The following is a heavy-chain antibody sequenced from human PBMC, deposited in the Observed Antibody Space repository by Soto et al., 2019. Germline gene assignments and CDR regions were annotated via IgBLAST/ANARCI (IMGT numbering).Heavy chain of an antibody. D-gene: IGHD6-19*01. CDR2: IYYSGST. Sequence: PSETLSLTCTVSGGSISSSSYYWGWIRQPPGKGLEWIGSIYYSGSTYYNPSLKSRVTISVDTSKNQFSLKLSSVTAADTAVYYCARETTNSSGWYVGGDPYYFDYWGQGTLVTVSS. CDR1: GGSISSSSYY. V-gene: IGHV4-39*02. J-gene: IGHJ4*02. CDR3: ARETTNSSGWYVGGDPYYFDY.